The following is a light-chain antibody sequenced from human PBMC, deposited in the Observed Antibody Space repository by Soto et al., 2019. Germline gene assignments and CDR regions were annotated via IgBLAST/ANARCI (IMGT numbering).Light chain of an antibody. J-gene: IGKJ5*01. Sequence: EIVLTQSPDTLSLSPGERATLSCRASQSFSSSYLAWYQQRRGQPPRLLIYGTSKRATSIPDRFSGSGFDKDFTLTISRLDPEDSAVYYCQQYVGPRFTFGQGTRLEIK. CDR3: QQYVGPRFT. CDR2: GTS. V-gene: IGKV3-20*01. CDR1: QSFSSSY.